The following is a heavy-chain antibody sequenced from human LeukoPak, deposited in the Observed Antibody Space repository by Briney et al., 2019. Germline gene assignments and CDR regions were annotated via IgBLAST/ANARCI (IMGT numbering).Heavy chain of an antibody. Sequence: GESLKISCKGSGYSFTSYWIGWVRQMPGKGLEWMGIIYPGDSDTRYSPSFQGQVTISADKSISTAYLQWSSLKASDTAMYYCARLYSGSYYGLKAFDIWGQGTMVTVSS. CDR2: IYPGDSDT. J-gene: IGHJ3*02. V-gene: IGHV5-51*01. CDR3: ARLYSGSYYGLKAFDI. D-gene: IGHD1-26*01. CDR1: GYSFTSYW.